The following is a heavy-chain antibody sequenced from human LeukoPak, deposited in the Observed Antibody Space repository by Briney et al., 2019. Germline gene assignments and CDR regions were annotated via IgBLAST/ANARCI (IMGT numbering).Heavy chain of an antibody. CDR3: AKDGGVEDYYGSGSYGSFDY. CDR2: ISGSDGST. V-gene: IGHV3-23*01. Sequence: GGSLRLSCAASGFTFSSYAMSWVRQAPGKGLEWVSAISGSDGSTYYADSVKGRFTISRDNSKNTLYLQMNSLRAEDTAVYYCAKDGGVEDYYGSGSYGSFDYWGQGTLVTVSS. D-gene: IGHD3-10*01. J-gene: IGHJ4*02. CDR1: GFTFSSYA.